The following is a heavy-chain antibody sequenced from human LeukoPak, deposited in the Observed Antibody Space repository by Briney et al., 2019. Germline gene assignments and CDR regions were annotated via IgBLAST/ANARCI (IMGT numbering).Heavy chain of an antibody. CDR1: GGTFSSYA. CDR2: IIPILGIA. Sequence: SVKVSCKASGGTFSSYAISWVRQAPGQGLEWMGRIIPILGIANYAQKFQGRVTITADKSTSTAYMELSSLRSEDTAVYYCARADYDSSGPSLKCDYWGQGTLVTVSS. D-gene: IGHD3-22*01. J-gene: IGHJ4*02. CDR3: ARADYDSSGPSLKCDY. V-gene: IGHV1-69*04.